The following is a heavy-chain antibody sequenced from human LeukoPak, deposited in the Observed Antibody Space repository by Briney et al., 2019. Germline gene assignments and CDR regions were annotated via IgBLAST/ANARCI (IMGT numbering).Heavy chain of an antibody. V-gene: IGHV3-53*01. CDR1: GFTVSSNY. CDR2: IYSGGST. D-gene: IGHD6-13*01. CDR3: AREPPSSWSFDP. J-gene: IGHJ5*02. Sequence: GGSLRLSCAASGFTVSSNYMSWVRQAPGKGLEWVSVIYSGGSTYYAGSVKGRFTVSRDNSKNTLYLQMNSLRAEDTAVYYCAREPPSSWSFDPWGQGTLVTVSS.